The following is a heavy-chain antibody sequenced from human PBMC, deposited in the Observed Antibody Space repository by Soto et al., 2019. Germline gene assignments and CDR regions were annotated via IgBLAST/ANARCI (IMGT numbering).Heavy chain of an antibody. CDR1: GFSLSTTGVG. V-gene: IGHV2-5*02. CDR3: VQSRCGGDCLQSYSSHSYYGLDV. J-gene: IGHJ6*02. D-gene: IGHD2-21*01. Sequence: QITLKESGPTLVKPTQTLTLTCTFSGFSLSTTGVGVGWIRQPPGKALEWLALIYWDDDKRYNPSLKSRLTITKETSKHQLLLTITNLDPVDTATYYCVQSRCGGDCLQSYSSHSYYGLDVWGQGTTVTVSS. CDR2: IYWDDDK.